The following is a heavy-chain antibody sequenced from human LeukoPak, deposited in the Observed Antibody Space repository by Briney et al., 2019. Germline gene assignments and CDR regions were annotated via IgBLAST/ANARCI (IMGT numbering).Heavy chain of an antibody. Sequence: PSETLSLTCTVPGGPISNYYWSWIRQPPGKGLEWIGYIYYSGSTNYNPSLRSRVTISMDTSKNQFSLKLSSVTAADTAVYYCATERDYGDFILWGQGTLVTVSS. V-gene: IGHV4-59*01. J-gene: IGHJ4*02. D-gene: IGHD4-17*01. CDR2: IYYSGST. CDR3: ATERDYGDFIL. CDR1: GGPISNYY.